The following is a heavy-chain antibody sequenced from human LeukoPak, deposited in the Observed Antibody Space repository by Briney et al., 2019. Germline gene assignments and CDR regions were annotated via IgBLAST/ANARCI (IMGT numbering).Heavy chain of an antibody. CDR3: AKSDYGDYDGAYYFDY. D-gene: IGHD4-17*01. Sequence: GGSLRLSCAASGFTVSNNYMSWVRQAPGKGLEWVSVIYSGGSIYYADSVKGRFTISRDNSKNTLYLQMNSLRAEDTAVYYCAKSDYGDYDGAYYFDYWGQGTLVTVSS. CDR1: GFTVSNNY. J-gene: IGHJ4*02. V-gene: IGHV3-66*02. CDR2: IYSGGSI.